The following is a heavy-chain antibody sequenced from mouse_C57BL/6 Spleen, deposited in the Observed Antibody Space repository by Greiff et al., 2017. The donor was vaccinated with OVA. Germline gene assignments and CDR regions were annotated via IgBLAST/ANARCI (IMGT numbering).Heavy chain of an antibody. J-gene: IGHJ1*03. CDR1: GFTFSDYY. D-gene: IGHD1-1*01. Sequence: EVHLVESGGGLVQPGGSLKLSCAASGFTFSDYYMYWVRQTPEKRLEWVAYISNGGGSTYYPDTVKGRFTISRDNAKNTLYLQMSRLKSEDTAMYYCARQGGSSYGYFDVWGTGTTVTVSS. V-gene: IGHV5-12*01. CDR3: ARQGGSSYGYFDV. CDR2: ISNGGGST.